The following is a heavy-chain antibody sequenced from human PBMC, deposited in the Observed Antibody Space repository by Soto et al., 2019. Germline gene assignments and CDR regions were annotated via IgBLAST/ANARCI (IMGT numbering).Heavy chain of an antibody. CDR1: GFTFSSYG. CDR2: ISYDGSNK. V-gene: IGHV3-30*18. J-gene: IGHJ6*03. Sequence: GGSLRLSCAASGFTFSSYGMHWVRQAPGKGLEWVAVISYDGSNKYYADSVKGRFTISRDNSKNTLYLQMNSLRAEDTAVYYCAKEREDSIVREYRLAYYYYMDVWGKGTTVTVSS. CDR3: AKEREDSIVREYRLAYYYYMDV. D-gene: IGHD2-2*01.